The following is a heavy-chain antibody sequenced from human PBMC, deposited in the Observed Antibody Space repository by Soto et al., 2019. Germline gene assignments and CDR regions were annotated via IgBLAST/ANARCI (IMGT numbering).Heavy chain of an antibody. CDR1: GGSFSGYY. CDR3: ARASGGDYGGYYFDY. V-gene: IGHV4-34*01. Sequence: QVQLQQWGAGLLKPSETLSLTCAVYGGSFSGYYWSWIRQPPGKGLEWIGEINHSGSTNYNPSLKSRVTISVDTSKNQFSLKLSSVTAADTAVYYCARASGGDYGGYYFDYWGQGTLVTVSS. J-gene: IGHJ4*02. CDR2: INHSGST. D-gene: IGHD4-17*01.